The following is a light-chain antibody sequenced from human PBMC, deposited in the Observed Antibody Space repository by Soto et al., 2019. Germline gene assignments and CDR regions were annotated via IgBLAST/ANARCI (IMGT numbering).Light chain of an antibody. CDR2: EVN. CDR1: NSDVGSSVY. J-gene: IGLJ1*01. V-gene: IGLV2-14*01. Sequence: QSVLTQPASVSGSPGQSISFFCAGSNSDVGSSVYVSWYRQHPGKAPQLIIYEVNKRPSGVSNRFSGTKSGNTASLTISGLHPADDAAYSCCSFPGTASPCVFGPGTKVTAL. CDR3: CSFPGTASPCV.